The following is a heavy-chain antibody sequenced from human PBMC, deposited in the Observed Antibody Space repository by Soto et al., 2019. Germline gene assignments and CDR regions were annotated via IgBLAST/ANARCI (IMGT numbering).Heavy chain of an antibody. Sequence: SETLSLTCTVSGGSISSGGYYWSWIRQHPGKGLEWIGYIYYSGSTYYNPPLKSRVTISVDTSKNQFSLKLSSVTAADTAVYYCARDKGGGNYYYGMDVWGQGTTVTVSS. CDR2: IYYSGST. V-gene: IGHV4-31*02. J-gene: IGHJ6*02. D-gene: IGHD2-15*01. CDR3: ARDKGGGNYYYGMDV. CDR1: GGSISSGGYY.